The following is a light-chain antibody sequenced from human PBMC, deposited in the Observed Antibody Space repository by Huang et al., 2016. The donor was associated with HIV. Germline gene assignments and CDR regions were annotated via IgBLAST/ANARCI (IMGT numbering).Light chain of an antibody. CDR2: DAS. CDR1: QSISTW. Sequence: DIQMTQSPSTLSASVGDRVTITCRASQSISTWLAWYQQKPGQAPKLLIYDASYLESGVPPRFSGSGSVTEFTLTINSLQPDNFATYYCQQYSTFPLTFGGGTKVEIK. V-gene: IGKV1-5*01. J-gene: IGKJ4*01. CDR3: QQYSTFPLT.